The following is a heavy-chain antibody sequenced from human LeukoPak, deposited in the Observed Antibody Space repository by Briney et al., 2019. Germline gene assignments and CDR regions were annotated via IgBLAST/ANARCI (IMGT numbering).Heavy chain of an antibody. Sequence: GGSLRLSSAASGFTFSSYSMNWVRQAPGKGLEWVSSISSSSSYIYYADSVKGRFTISRDNAKDSLYLQMNSLRAEDTAVYYCARDEVGTIDYWGQGTLVTVSS. CDR2: ISSSSSYI. CDR1: GFTFSSYS. CDR3: ARDEVGTIDY. D-gene: IGHD1-26*01. J-gene: IGHJ4*02. V-gene: IGHV3-21*01.